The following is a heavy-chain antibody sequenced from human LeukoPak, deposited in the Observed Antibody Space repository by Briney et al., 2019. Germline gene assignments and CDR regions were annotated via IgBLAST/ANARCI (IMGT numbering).Heavy chain of an antibody. D-gene: IGHD5-18*01. J-gene: IGHJ4*02. CDR1: GYRFTVYW. CDR3: ARHYTAMTQFDY. Sequence: GESLKISCKASGYRFTVYWIAWVRQMPGKGLEWMGSIYSGDSEARYSPSSQGQVTMSVDKSISTAYPQWGSLKASDTATYYCARHYTAMTQFDYWGQGTLVTVSS. V-gene: IGHV5-51*01. CDR2: IYSGDSEA.